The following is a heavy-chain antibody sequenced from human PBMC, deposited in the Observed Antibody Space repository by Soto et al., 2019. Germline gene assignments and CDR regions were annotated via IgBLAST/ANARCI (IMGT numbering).Heavy chain of an antibody. D-gene: IGHD2-2*01. CDR1: GHTLTELS. V-gene: IGHV1-24*01. Sequence: QVQLVQSGAEVKKPGASVKVSCKVSGHTLTELSMHWVRQAPGKGLEWMGSFDPEDGETIYTQKFQGRVTMTGDTSTDTAYMELNSLRSEDTAVYYCACRIGVPATMGVIWGWYFDLWGRGTLVTVSS. CDR2: FDPEDGET. J-gene: IGHJ2*01. CDR3: ACRIGVPATMGVIWGWYFDL.